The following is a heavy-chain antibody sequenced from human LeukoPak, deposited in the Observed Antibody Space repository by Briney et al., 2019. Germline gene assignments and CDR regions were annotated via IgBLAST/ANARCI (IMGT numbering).Heavy chain of an antibody. Sequence: GGSLRLSCAASGFTFSSYWMSWVRQAPGKGLEWVANIKPDGTTKFYVDSVKGRFTISRDNALNSLYLQMNSLRAEDTAIYYCARSIPYGTTWYGRSDYWGQGTLVTVSS. V-gene: IGHV3-7*03. CDR2: IKPDGTTK. J-gene: IGHJ4*02. D-gene: IGHD6-13*01. CDR3: ARSIPYGTTWYGRSDY. CDR1: GFTFSSYW.